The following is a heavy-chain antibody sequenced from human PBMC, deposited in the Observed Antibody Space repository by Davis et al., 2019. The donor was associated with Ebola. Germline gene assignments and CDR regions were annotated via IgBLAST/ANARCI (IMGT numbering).Heavy chain of an antibody. Sequence: PGGSLRLSCAASGFTFSNAWMSWVRQAPGKGLEWVGRIKSKTDGGTTDYAAPVKGRFAISRDDSKNTLYLQMNSLKTEDTAVYYCTTPRPPYYYYGMDVWGQGTTVTVSS. CDR2: IKSKTDGGTT. CDR3: TTPRPPYYYYGMDV. CDR1: GFTFSNAW. J-gene: IGHJ6*02. V-gene: IGHV3-15*01.